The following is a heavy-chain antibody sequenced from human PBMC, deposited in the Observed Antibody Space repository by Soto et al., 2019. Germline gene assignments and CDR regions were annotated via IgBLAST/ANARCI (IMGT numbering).Heavy chain of an antibody. Sequence: KPSETLSLTCAVYGGSFSGYYWSWIRQPPGKGLEWIGDINHSGSTNYNPSLKSRVTMSIDTSKNQFSLQLNSVTAADTAVYYCAGSGYYHNSGMDVWGQGTTVTVS. D-gene: IGHD3-22*01. CDR2: INHSGST. J-gene: IGHJ6*02. CDR1: GGSFSGYY. V-gene: IGHV4-34*01. CDR3: AGSGYYHNSGMDV.